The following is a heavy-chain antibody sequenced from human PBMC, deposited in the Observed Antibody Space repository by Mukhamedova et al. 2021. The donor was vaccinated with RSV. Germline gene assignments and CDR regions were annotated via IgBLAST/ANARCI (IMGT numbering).Heavy chain of an antibody. D-gene: IGHD2-2*01. CDR3: ARSRARLCSSTSCQSAFDI. V-gene: IGHV5-51*01. CDR2: IYPGDSDT. Sequence: GLIYPGDSDTRNSPSFQGQVTISADKSISTAYLQWSSLKASDTAMYYCARSRARLCSSTSCQSAFDIWGQGTMVTVCS. J-gene: IGHJ3*02.